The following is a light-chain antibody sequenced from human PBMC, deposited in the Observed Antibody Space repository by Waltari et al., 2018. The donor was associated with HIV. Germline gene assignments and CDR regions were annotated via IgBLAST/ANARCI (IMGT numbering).Light chain of an antibody. CDR3: MIWHSNAYV. J-gene: IGLJ1*01. CDR2: EVS. CDR1: SSDVGGYKY. V-gene: IGLV2-14*01. Sequence: QSALTQPASVSGSPGQSITISCTGTSSDVGGYKYVSWYQQYPGKAPKLMIYEVSNRPSGVSNRFSGSKSGNTASLTISGIQSEDEADYYCMIWHSNAYVFGSGTKVTV.